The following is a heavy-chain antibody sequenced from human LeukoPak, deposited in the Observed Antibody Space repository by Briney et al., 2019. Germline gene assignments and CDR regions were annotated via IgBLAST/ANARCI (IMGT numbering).Heavy chain of an antibody. D-gene: IGHD2-15*01. V-gene: IGHV3-33*01. CDR1: GFTFSSYG. CDR3: ARGPPEINCSGGSCYPGWYYYGMDV. J-gene: IGHJ6*02. Sequence: GGSLRLSCAASGFTFSSYGMHWVRQAPGKGLEWVAVIWYDGSNKYYADSVKGRFTISRDNSKNTLYLQMNSLRAEDTAVYYCARGPPEINCSGGSCYPGWYYYGMDVWGQGTTVTVSS. CDR2: IWYDGSNK.